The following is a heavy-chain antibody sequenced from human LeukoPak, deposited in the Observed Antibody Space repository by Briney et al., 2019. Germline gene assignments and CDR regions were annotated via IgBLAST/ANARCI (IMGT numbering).Heavy chain of an antibody. D-gene: IGHD2-2*01. J-gene: IGHJ5*02. Sequence: ASVKVSCKASGYTFTDYYMHWVRQAPGQGLEWMGWINPNSGGTNYAQMFQGRVTMTGDTSISTAYMELSRLRSDDTAVYYCARGDCSTTSCYFDWFDPWGQGTLVTVSS. V-gene: IGHV1-2*02. CDR1: GYTFTDYY. CDR2: INPNSGGT. CDR3: ARGDCSTTSCYFDWFDP.